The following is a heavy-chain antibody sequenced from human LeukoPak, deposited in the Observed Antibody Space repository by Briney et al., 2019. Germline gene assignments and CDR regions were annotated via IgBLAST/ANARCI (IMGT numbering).Heavy chain of an antibody. Sequence: GGSLRLSCAASGFTFSNYWMPWVRQAPGKGLEWVANIKEDGSEDNYVDSVKGRFTISRDNARNSLYLQMNSLRDEDTAVYFCARTLAARDTSAYIDYWGQGTLVNVSS. CDR2: IKEDGSED. CDR3: ARTLAARDTSAYIDY. J-gene: IGHJ4*02. D-gene: IGHD3-22*01. CDR1: GFTFSNYW. V-gene: IGHV3-7*01.